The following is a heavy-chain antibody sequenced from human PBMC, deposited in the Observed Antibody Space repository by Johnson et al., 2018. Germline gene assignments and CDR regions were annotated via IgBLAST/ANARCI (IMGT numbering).Heavy chain of an antibody. D-gene: IGHD3-22*01. J-gene: IGHJ3*02. Sequence: VQLVESGAEVTKPGESLKISCKGSGYSFSNYWIGWVRQMPGKGLEWLGIIYPGDSDTRYSPSFQGQVTIPAEKSISTADLRWSSLKSSDPAMYYCAVHYASSGPDAFGIWGQGTMVTVSS. CDR2: IYPGDSDT. CDR3: AVHYASSGPDAFGI. V-gene: IGHV5-51*03. CDR1: GYSFSNYW.